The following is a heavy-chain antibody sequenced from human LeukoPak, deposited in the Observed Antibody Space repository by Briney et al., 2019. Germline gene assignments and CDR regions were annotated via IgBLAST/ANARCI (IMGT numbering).Heavy chain of an antibody. CDR2: ISYDGKKT. Sequence: GGSLRLSCAASGXTFSTSGMHWVRQAPGKGLEWVALISYDGKKTFYPDSVKGRFSISRDNSNSTLYLQMKSLRPEDTAVYYCAKDFGGGYVPYFFENWGQGILITVSS. J-gene: IGHJ4*02. CDR3: AKDFGGGYVPYFFEN. CDR1: GXTFSTSG. V-gene: IGHV3-30*18. D-gene: IGHD3-16*01.